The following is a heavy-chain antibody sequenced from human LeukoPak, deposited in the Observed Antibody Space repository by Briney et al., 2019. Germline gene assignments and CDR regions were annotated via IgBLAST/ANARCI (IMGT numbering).Heavy chain of an antibody. V-gene: IGHV1-2*02. CDR1: GYTFTGYF. D-gene: IGHD6-19*01. Sequence: ASVTVSCTASGYTFTGYFMHWVRQAPGQGLEWMGWINPKSGGTNHAQKFQGRVTVTRDTSISTAYMELSRLRSDDTALYYCARGGIAVPDDAFDIWGQGTMVTVSS. CDR3: ARGGIAVPDDAFDI. J-gene: IGHJ3*02. CDR2: INPKSGGT.